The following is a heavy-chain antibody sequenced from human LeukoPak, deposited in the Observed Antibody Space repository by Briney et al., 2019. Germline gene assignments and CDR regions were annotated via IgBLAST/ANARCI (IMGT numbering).Heavy chain of an antibody. D-gene: IGHD4-17*01. CDR3: ARDRYYGDSPGIDY. J-gene: IGHJ4*02. CDR1: GGSFSGYY. CDR2: INHSGST. Sequence: SETLSLTCAVYGGSFSGYYWSWIRQPPGKGLEWIGEINHSGSTNYNPSLKSRVTISVDTSKNQFSLKLSSVTAADTAAYYCARDRYYGDSPGIDYWGQGTLVTVSS. V-gene: IGHV4-34*01.